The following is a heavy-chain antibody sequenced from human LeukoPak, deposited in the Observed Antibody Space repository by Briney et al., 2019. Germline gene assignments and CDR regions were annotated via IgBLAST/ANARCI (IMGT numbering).Heavy chain of an antibody. Sequence: GGSLRLSCAASGFSISTYGMHWVRKAPGKGLELEAVLWYDGVNTSYADSVKGRFTISRDNSKNTLYLQMNSLRAEDAAVYYCARAQDSSSWYLDSWGQGTLVTVSS. CDR2: LWYDGVNT. D-gene: IGHD6-13*01. V-gene: IGHV3-33*01. CDR3: ARAQDSSSWYLDS. J-gene: IGHJ4*02. CDR1: GFSISTYG.